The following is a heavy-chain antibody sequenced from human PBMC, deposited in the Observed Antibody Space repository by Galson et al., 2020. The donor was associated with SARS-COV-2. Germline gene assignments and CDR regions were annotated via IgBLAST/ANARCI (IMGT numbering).Heavy chain of an antibody. Sequence: GGSLRLSCAASGFTFSNYDMHWVRRATGKGLEWVSVIGKAGDTYYADSVKGRFTVSRENARNSLYLQMDGLRAGDTAVYYCARGSRDLLTPQYSDYYYYSMDVWGQGTTVTVSS. J-gene: IGHJ6*02. V-gene: IGHV3-13*04. CDR3: ARGSRDLLTPQYSDYYYYSMDV. CDR1: GFTFSNYD. D-gene: IGHD3-9*01. CDR2: IGKAGDT.